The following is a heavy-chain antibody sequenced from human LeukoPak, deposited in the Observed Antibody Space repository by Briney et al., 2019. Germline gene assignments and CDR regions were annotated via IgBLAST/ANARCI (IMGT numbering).Heavy chain of an antibody. J-gene: IGHJ3*02. D-gene: IGHD2-15*01. CDR3: ARDLRMGAFDI. CDR2: IWYDGSNK. Sequence: GGSLRLSCAASGFTFSSYGMHWVRQAPGKGLEWVAVIWYDGSNKYYADSVKGRFTISRDNSKNTLYLQMNSLRAEDTAVYYCARDLRMGAFDIWGQGTMVTVSS. V-gene: IGHV3-33*01. CDR1: GFTFSSYG.